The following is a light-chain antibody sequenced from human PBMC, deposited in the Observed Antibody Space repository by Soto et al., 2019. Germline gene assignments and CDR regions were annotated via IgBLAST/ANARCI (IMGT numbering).Light chain of an antibody. J-gene: IGLJ1*01. V-gene: IGLV1-44*01. CDR2: SNS. CDR3: GAWDDSLNGYV. Sequence: QSVLTQPPSASGTPGQRVTISCSGSSSNIGSKSVNWYQQLPGTAPRLLIYSNSQRPSGVPDRFSGSKSGTSASLAISGLQSVDEADYYCGAWDDSLNGYVFGTGTKVTVL. CDR1: SSNIGSKS.